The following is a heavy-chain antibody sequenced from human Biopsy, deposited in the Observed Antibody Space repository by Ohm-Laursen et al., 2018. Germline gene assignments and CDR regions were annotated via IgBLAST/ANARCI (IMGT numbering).Heavy chain of an antibody. J-gene: IGHJ4*02. CDR3: AHRHQRRYRE. D-gene: IGHD5-18*01. CDR1: GFSLDSNGVH. V-gene: IGHV2-5*02. Sequence: TQTLTLTGSFSGFSLDSNGVHVGWIRQPPGKALEWLALIYWDDYKRYSPSLKARLTITKDTSKNQVVLTLTNVDPVDTATYYCAHRHQRRYREWGQGTLVTVSS. CDR2: IYWDDYK.